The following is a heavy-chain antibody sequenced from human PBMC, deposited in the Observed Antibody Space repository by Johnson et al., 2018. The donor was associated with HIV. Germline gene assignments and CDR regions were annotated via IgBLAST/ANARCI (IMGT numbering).Heavy chain of an antibody. J-gene: IGHJ3*02. CDR2: IKQDGSEK. CDR3: AKARGELLGCDAFDI. CDR1: GFTFSSYW. D-gene: IGHD1-26*01. V-gene: IGHV3-7*01. Sequence: VQLVESGGGVVQPGRSLRLSCAASGFTFSSYWMSWVRQAPGKGLEWVANIKQDGSEKYYVDSVKGRFTISRDNAKNSLYLQMNSLRAEDAAVYYCAKARGELLGCDAFDIWGQGTMVTVSS.